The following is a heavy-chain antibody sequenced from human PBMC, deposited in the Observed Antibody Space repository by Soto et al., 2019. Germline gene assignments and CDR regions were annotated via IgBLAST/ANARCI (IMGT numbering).Heavy chain of an antibody. V-gene: IGHV1-24*01. CDR3: TTYHGDYNFDH. D-gene: IGHD4-17*01. J-gene: IGHJ5*02. Sequence: QVQLLQSVAEVKKPGASVKVSCKVSGYTLNEVAMHWVRQAPGKGLEWLGGFDPDEAESIYAKKFQDRVTMTEYTSTDTVYMELSSLRSEATALYFCTTYHGDYNFDHWGQGTLVTVSS. CDR2: FDPDEAES. CDR1: GYTLNEVA.